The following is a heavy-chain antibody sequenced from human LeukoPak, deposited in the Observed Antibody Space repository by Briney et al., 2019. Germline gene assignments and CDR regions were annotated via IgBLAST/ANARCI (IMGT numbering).Heavy chain of an antibody. D-gene: IGHD2-15*01. CDR1: GGSISSSFYY. V-gene: IGHV4-39*07. CDR3: ARALGYCSGGSCYSVPIDAFDI. CDR2: INHSGST. J-gene: IGHJ3*02. Sequence: SETLSLTCTVSGGSISSSFYYWGWIRQPPGKGLEWIGEINHSGSTNYNPSLKSRVTISVDTSKNQFSLKLSSVTAADTAVYYCARALGYCSGGSCYSVPIDAFDIWGQGTMVTVSS.